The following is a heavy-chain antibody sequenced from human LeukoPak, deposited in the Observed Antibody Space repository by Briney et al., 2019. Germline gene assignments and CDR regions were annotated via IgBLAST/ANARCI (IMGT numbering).Heavy chain of an antibody. Sequence: GGSLGLSCAASGFTFSDYYMSWIRQAPGKGLEWVSYISSSGGTIYYADSVKGRFTISRDNAKNSLYLQMNSLRAEDTAVYYCATWGYCSSTSCYSGPFDYWGQGTLVTVSS. J-gene: IGHJ4*02. CDR3: ATWGYCSSTSCYSGPFDY. CDR2: ISSSGGTI. CDR1: GFTFSDYY. V-gene: IGHV3-11*04. D-gene: IGHD2-2*01.